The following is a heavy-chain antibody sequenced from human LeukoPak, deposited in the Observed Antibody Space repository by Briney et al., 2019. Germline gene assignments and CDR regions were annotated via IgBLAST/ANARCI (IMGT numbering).Heavy chain of an antibody. Sequence: ASVKVSCKASGYTYTTDGISWVRQAPGQGLEWMGGIYTYSGKTNYAQKFQGRVTMTSDTSTSTAYMELWSLRSDDTAVYYCARDRGIAEADSFDPWGQGTLVTVSS. J-gene: IGHJ5*02. V-gene: IGHV1-18*01. D-gene: IGHD6-13*01. CDR2: IYTYSGKT. CDR3: ARDRGIAEADSFDP. CDR1: GYTYTTDG.